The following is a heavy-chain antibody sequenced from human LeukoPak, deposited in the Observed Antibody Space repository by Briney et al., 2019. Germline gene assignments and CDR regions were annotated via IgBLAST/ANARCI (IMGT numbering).Heavy chain of an antibody. CDR3: ARDRGRRRMITFGDAFDI. V-gene: IGHV3-66*01. Sequence: GGSLRLSCAASGFTVSSNYMSWVRQAPGKGLEWVSVIYSGGSTYYADSVKGRFTNSRDNSKNTLYLQMNSLRAEDTAVYYCARDRGRRRMITFGDAFDIWGQGTMVTVSS. CDR2: IYSGGST. J-gene: IGHJ3*02. D-gene: IGHD3-16*01. CDR1: GFTVSSNY.